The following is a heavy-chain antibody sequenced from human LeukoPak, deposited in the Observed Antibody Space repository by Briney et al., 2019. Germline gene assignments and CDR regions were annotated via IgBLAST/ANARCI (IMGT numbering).Heavy chain of an antibody. Sequence: SETLSLTCTVSGGSISSYYWSWIRQPPGKGLEWIGYIYYSGSTNYNPSLKSRVTISVDTSKNQFSLKLSSVTAADTAVYYCARRRDTIFGVVIAHDAFDIWGQGTMVTVSS. CDR2: IYYSGST. D-gene: IGHD3-3*01. J-gene: IGHJ3*02. CDR1: GGSISSYY. CDR3: ARRRDTIFGVVIAHDAFDI. V-gene: IGHV4-59*08.